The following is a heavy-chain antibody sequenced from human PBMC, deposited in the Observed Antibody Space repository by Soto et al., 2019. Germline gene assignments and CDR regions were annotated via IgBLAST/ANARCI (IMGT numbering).Heavy chain of an antibody. Sequence: HRGVSMRLSCTAYGFTFDSYAMTWVRQGPGKGLEWVSGISVNGGTSYYAGSVKGRFTISRDNSKNTLSLQMNSLRAEDTAVYHCAKSLSTGTGDAPDVWGPGTMGTVSS. V-gene: IGHV3-23*01. CDR3: AKSLSTGTGDAPDV. CDR2: ISVNGGTS. D-gene: IGHD1-1*01. J-gene: IGHJ3*01. CDR1: GFTFDSYA.